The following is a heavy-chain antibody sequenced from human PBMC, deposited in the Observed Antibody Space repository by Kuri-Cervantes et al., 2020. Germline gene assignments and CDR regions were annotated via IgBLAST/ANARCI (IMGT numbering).Heavy chain of an antibody. D-gene: IGHD1-26*01. CDR1: GSTFSSYE. CDR2: ISSSGSTI. J-gene: IGHJ4*02. CDR3: AKSLEAEWELLDY. Sequence: GGSLRLSCAASGSTFSSYEMNWVRQAPGKGLEWVSYISSSGSTIYYADSVKGRFTISRDNSKNTLYLQMNSLRAEDTAVYYCAKSLEAEWELLDYWGQGTLVTVSS. V-gene: IGHV3-48*03.